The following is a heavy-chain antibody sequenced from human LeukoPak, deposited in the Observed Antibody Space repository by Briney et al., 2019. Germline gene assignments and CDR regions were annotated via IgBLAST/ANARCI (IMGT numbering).Heavy chain of an antibody. V-gene: IGHV3-7*01. CDR3: ARDCQSGQYYYDSSGYYCAFDI. CDR1: GFTFSSYW. D-gene: IGHD3-22*01. CDR2: IKQDGSEK. J-gene: IGHJ3*02. Sequence: GGSLRLSRAASGFTFSSYWMSWVRQAPGKGLEWVANIKQDGSEKYYVDSVKGRFTISRDNAKNSLYLQMNSLRAEDTAVYYCARDCQSGQYYYDSSGYYCAFDIWGQGTMVTVSS.